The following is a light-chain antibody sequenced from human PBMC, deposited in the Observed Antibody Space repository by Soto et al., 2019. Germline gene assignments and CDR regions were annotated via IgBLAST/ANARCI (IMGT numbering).Light chain of an antibody. V-gene: IGKV1-6*01. J-gene: IGKJ1*01. CDR2: TAS. CDR3: LQDYNYPWT. CDR1: QSITIY. Sequence: IVMTQSPSSLSASVGDRVTITCRASQSITIYLNWYQQKPGEAPNLLISTASNLQSGVPSRFSGSGSGTDFTLTISSLQPEDFATYYCLQDYNYPWTFGQGTRWIS.